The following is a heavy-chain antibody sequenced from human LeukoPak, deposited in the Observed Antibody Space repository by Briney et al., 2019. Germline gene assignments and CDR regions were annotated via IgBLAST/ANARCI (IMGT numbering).Heavy chain of an antibody. CDR3: ARDLVSLGQNWFDP. J-gene: IGHJ5*02. D-gene: IGHD2-8*01. CDR1: GFTVSSNY. Sequence: GGSLRLSCAASGFTVSSNYMSWVRQAPGKGLEWVSVTYSGGSTYYADSVKGRFTISRDNSKNTLYLQMNSLRAEDTAVYYCARDLVSLGQNWFDPWGQGTLVTVSS. V-gene: IGHV3-53*01. CDR2: TYSGGST.